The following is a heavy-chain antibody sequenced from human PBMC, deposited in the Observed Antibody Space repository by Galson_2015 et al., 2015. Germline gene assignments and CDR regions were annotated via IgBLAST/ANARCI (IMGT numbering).Heavy chain of an antibody. CDR3: AKTTVAAGSSWYMDA. V-gene: IGHV3-48*03. CDR1: AFAFSIYE. CDR2: ITSTGDTT. D-gene: IGHD4-23*01. J-gene: IGHJ6*03. Sequence: SLRLSCVASAFAFSIYEMNWIRQAPGKGLEWVSYITSTGDTTYYADSVKGRFTVSRDNAKNSLFLQMNSPRAEDTALYYCAKTTVAAGSSWYMDAWG.